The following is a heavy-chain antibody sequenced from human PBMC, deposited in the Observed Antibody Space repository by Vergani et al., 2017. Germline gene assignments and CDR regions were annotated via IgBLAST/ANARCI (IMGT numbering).Heavy chain of an antibody. CDR1: GFTFSSYG. V-gene: IGHV3-33*01. CDR3: ARAPTVTTRGDYYYGMDV. J-gene: IGHJ6*02. Sequence: QVQLVESGGGVVQPGRSLRLSCAASGFTFSSYGMHWVRQAPGKGLEWVAVIWYDGSNKYYADSVKGRFTISRDNSKNTPYLQMNSLRAEDTAVYYCARAPTVTTRGDYYYGMDVWGQGTTVTVSS. D-gene: IGHD4-17*01. CDR2: IWYDGSNK.